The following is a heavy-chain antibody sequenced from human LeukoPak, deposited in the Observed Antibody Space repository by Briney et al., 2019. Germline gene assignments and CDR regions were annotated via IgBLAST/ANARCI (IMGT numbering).Heavy chain of an antibody. CDR3: ARDGKGIAVAGPYWYFDL. CDR2: ISWNSGSI. V-gene: IGHV3-9*01. Sequence: GGSLRLSCAASGFTFDDYGMHWVRQAPGKGLEWVSGISWNSGSIGYADSVKGRFTISRDNAKNSLYLQMNSLRAEDTAVYYCARDGKGIAVAGPYWYFDLWGRGTLVTVSS. CDR1: GFTFDDYG. J-gene: IGHJ2*01. D-gene: IGHD6-19*01.